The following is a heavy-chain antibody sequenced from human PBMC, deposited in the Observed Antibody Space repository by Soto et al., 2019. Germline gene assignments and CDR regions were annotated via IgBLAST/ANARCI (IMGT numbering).Heavy chain of an antibody. CDR1: GFTFSSYA. V-gene: IGHV3-23*01. D-gene: IGHD6-13*01. Sequence: EVQLLESGGGLVQPGGSLRLSCAASGFTFSSYAMSWVRQAPGKGLEWVSAISGSGGSTYFADSVKGRFTISRDNSKNTLYLRMNSLSGEDTAVYYCAKETAAGTRRYFVYWGQGTLVTVSS. CDR3: AKETAAGTRRYFVY. CDR2: ISGSGGST. J-gene: IGHJ4*02.